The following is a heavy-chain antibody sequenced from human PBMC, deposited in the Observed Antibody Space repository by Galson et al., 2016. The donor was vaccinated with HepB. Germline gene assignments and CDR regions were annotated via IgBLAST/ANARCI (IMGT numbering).Heavy chain of an antibody. Sequence: QSGAEVTKPGESLRISCKGSGYSFTTYWIGWVRQMPGKGLEWMGIIYPDDSDTRYSPSFQGQVTMSVAKSINTAYLQWSSLKASDTAMYYCVRRGHADYWGQGTQVTVSS. CDR3: VRRGHADY. V-gene: IGHV5-51*01. J-gene: IGHJ4*02. CDR2: IYPDDSDT. CDR1: GYSFTTYW.